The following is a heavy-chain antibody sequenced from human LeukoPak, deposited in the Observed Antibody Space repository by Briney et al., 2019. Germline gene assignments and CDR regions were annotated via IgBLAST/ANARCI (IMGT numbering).Heavy chain of an antibody. D-gene: IGHD2-15*01. Sequence: SLRLSCAASGFTFDDYAMHWVRQAPGKGLEWVSGISWNSGSRGYADSVKGRFTISRDNAKNSLYLQMSSLRAEDTALYYCVKAYCSGGSCGNYYYCMDVWGQGTTVTVSS. CDR1: GFTFDDYA. J-gene: IGHJ6*02. V-gene: IGHV3-9*01. CDR3: VKAYCSGGSCGNYYYCMDV. CDR2: ISWNSGSR.